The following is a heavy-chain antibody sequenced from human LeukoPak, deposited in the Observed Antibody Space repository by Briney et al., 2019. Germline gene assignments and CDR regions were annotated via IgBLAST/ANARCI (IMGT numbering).Heavy chain of an antibody. CDR2: IHTSGST. Sequence: SETLSLTCNVSGVSISSYYWSWIRQPAGKGLEWIGRIHTSGSTYYNPSLKSRVTISVDTSKNQFSLKLSSVTAADTAVYYCARDTPPAATFYYYYYYMDVWGKGTTVTVSS. J-gene: IGHJ6*03. CDR3: ARDTPPAATFYYYYYYMDV. D-gene: IGHD2-2*01. V-gene: IGHV4-4*07. CDR1: GVSISSYY.